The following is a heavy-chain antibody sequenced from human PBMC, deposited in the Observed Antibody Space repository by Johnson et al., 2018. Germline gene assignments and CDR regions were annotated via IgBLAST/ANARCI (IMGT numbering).Heavy chain of an antibody. CDR2: IKGAGNKV. CDR1: GFTFSSYW. D-gene: IGHD1-26*01. J-gene: IGHJ3*02. V-gene: IGHV3-7*01. Sequence: VQPVQSGGDLVQPGGSLRLSCGASGFTFSSYWMSWVRQAPGKGLEWLADIKGAGNKVFYLDSVQGRFTISRDNAKNSLHLQMDSVRVEETAVYYSTRTHSGSYWGDAFDIWGQGTMVTVSS. CDR3: TRTHSGSYWGDAFDI.